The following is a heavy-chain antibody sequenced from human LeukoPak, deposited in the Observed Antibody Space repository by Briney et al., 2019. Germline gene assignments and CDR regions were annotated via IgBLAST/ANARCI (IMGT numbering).Heavy chain of an antibody. CDR1: GGSISSGSYY. Sequence: PSQTLSLTCTVSGGSISSGSYYWSWIRQPPGKVLEWIGEINHSGSTNSNPSLKSRVIISVETSKKQFSLKLSSVTAADTAVYYCARGQWLDNYWGQGTLVTVSS. V-gene: IGHV4-31*03. D-gene: IGHD6-19*01. J-gene: IGHJ4*02. CDR3: ARGQWLDNY. CDR2: INHSGST.